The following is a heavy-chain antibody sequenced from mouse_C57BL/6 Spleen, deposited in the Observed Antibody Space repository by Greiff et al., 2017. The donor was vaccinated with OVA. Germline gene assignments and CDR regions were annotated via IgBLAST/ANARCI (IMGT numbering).Heavy chain of an antibody. CDR3: ARGDYYGSSPYFDV. V-gene: IGHV1-69*01. CDR2: IDPSDSYT. Sequence: QVQLQQPGAELVMPGASVKLSCKASGYTFTSYWMHWVKQRPGQGLEWIGEIDPSDSYTNYNQKFKGKSTLTVDKSSSTAYMQLSSLTSEDSAVYYCARGDYYGSSPYFDVWGTGTTVTVSS. D-gene: IGHD1-1*01. CDR1: GYTFTSYW. J-gene: IGHJ1*03.